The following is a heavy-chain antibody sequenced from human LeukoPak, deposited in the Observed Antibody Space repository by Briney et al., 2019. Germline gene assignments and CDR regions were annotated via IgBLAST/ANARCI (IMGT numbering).Heavy chain of an antibody. V-gene: IGHV1-69*06. Sequence: ASVKVSCKASGGTFSSYAISWVRQAPGQGLEWMGGIIPIFGTANYAQKFQGRVTITADKSASTAYMELSSLRSEDTAVYYCALRPFYDSSGYYWGGFDYWGQGTLVTVSS. D-gene: IGHD3-22*01. CDR2: IIPIFGTA. CDR3: ALRPFYDSSGYYWGGFDY. J-gene: IGHJ4*02. CDR1: GGTFSSYA.